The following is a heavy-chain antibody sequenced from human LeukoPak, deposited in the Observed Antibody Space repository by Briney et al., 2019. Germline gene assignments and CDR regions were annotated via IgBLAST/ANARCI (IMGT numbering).Heavy chain of an antibody. CDR2: IYYSGST. CDR3: AREKDSSGWIDY. D-gene: IGHD3-22*01. CDR1: GGSISSYY. J-gene: IGHJ4*02. V-gene: IGHV4-59*01. Sequence: SETLSLTCTVSGGSISSYYWSWIRRPPGKGLEWIGYIYYSGSTNYNPSLKSRVTISVDTSKNQFSLKLSSVTAADTAVYYCAREKDSSGWIDYWGQGTLVTVSS.